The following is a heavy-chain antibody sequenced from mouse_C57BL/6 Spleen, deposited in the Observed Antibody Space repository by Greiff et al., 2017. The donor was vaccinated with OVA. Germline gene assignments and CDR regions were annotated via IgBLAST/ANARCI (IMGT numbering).Heavy chain of an antibody. CDR3: ARSGGSYYYAMDY. Sequence: VQLQKPGAELVKPGASVKMSCKASGYTFTSYWITWVKQRPGQGLEWIGDIYPGSGSTNYNEKFKSKATLTVDTSSSTAYMQLSSLTSEDSAVYYCARSGGSYYYAMDYWGQGTSVTVSS. CDR2: IYPGSGST. D-gene: IGHD3-2*02. J-gene: IGHJ4*01. CDR1: GYTFTSYW. V-gene: IGHV1-55*01.